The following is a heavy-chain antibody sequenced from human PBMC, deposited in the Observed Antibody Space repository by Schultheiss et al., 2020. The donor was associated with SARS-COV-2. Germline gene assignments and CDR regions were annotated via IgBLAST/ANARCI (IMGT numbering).Heavy chain of an antibody. CDR1: GFTFSSYA. CDR3: ARQIRSGGTPYYFDY. J-gene: IGHJ4*02. CDR2: ISSSSSYI. V-gene: IGHV3-21*01. D-gene: IGHD2-15*01. Sequence: GGSLRLSCAASGFTFSSYAMSWVRQAPGKGLEWVSSISSSSSYIYYADSVKGRFTISRDNAKNSLYLQMNSLRAEDTAVYYCARQIRSGGTPYYFDYWGQGTLVTVSS.